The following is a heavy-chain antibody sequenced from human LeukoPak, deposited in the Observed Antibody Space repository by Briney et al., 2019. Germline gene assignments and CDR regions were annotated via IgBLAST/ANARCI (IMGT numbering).Heavy chain of an antibody. CDR3: ARETVAGTGDY. D-gene: IGHD6-19*01. CDR2: ISAYNGKT. J-gene: IGHJ4*02. V-gene: IGHV1-18*01. Sequence: WMGWISAYNGKTNYAQKLQGRVTMTTDTSTSTAYMELRSLRSDDTAVYYCARETVAGTGDYWGQGTLVTVSS.